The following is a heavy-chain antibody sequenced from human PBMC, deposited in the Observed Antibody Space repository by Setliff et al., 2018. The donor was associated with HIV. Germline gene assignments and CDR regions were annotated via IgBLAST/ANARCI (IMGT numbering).Heavy chain of an antibody. CDR2: ISRGIFK. Sequence: PGGSLRLSCVISGFSFDDNSINWVRQAPGKGPEWVSSISRGIFKYYADSVKGRFTISRDNAGNSLYLQLNSLTAEDAAVYYCARDRGYCGPTSCHGGGAFDIWGQGTVVTVSS. J-gene: IGHJ3*02. V-gene: IGHV3-21*01. CDR1: GFSFDDNS. CDR3: ARDRGYCGPTSCHGGGAFDI. D-gene: IGHD2-21*01.